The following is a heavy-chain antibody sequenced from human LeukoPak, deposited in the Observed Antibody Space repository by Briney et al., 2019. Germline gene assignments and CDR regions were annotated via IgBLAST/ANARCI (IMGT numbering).Heavy chain of an antibody. D-gene: IGHD3-10*01. CDR2: IYYTGST. J-gene: IGHJ4*02. V-gene: IGHV4-39*01. CDR1: GGSISSSSYY. CDR3: ARRVPGFFFDY. Sequence: PSETLSLTCTVSGGSISSSSYYWGWIRQPPGKGLEWIGNIYYTGSTYYNPSLKSRLTISVDTSKNQFSLKLSSVTAADTAVYYWARRVPGFFFDYWGQGTLVTVSS.